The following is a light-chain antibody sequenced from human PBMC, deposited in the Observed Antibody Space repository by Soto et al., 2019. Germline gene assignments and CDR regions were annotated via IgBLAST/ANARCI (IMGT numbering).Light chain of an antibody. CDR3: SSFRSGSTPYV. V-gene: IGLV2-14*03. CDR1: SSDISGYNL. Sequence: QSVLTQPASASGSPGQSITISCTGTSSDISGYNLVSWYLHHPGKAPQALILDVSDRPSGISNRFSGSKSGNTASLTISGLQAEDEADYYCSSFRSGSTPYVFGSGTKVTVL. J-gene: IGLJ1*01. CDR2: DVS.